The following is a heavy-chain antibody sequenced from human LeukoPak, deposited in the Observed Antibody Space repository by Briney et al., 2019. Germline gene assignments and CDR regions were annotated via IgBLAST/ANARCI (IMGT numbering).Heavy chain of an antibody. CDR2: ISGSGGST. CDR3: AELGITMIGGV. V-gene: IGHV3-23*01. CDR1: GFTFSTYA. Sequence: PGGSLRLSCAASGFTFSTYAMSWVRQAPKKGLEWVSVISGSGGSTYYADSVKGRFTISRDNSKNTLYLQMNSLRAEDTAVYYCAELGITMIGGVWGKGTTVTISS. D-gene: IGHD3-10*02. J-gene: IGHJ6*04.